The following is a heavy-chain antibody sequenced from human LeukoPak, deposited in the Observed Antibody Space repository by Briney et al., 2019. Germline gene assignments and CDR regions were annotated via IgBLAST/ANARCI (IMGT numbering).Heavy chain of an antibody. J-gene: IGHJ4*02. CDR2: ISSSSSTI. CDR1: GFTFSSYG. Sequence: GGSLRLSCGASGFTFSSYGMHWVRQAPGKGLEWVSYISSSSSTIYYADSVKGRFTISRDNAKNSLYLQMNSLRAEDTAVYYCARVHLEAVAGTVDYWGQGTLVTVSS. CDR3: ARVHLEAVAGTVDY. D-gene: IGHD6-19*01. V-gene: IGHV3-48*01.